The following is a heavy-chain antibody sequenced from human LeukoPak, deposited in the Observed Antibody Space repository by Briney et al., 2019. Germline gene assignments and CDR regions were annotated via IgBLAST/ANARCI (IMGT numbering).Heavy chain of an antibody. CDR2: ISAYNGNT. J-gene: IGHJ4*02. Sequence: GASVKVSCKASGYTFTSYGISWVPQAPGHGLEWMGWISAYNGNTNYAQKLQGRVTMTTDTSTSTAYMELRSLRSDDTAGYYCARADSNDFWSGYSYFDYWGQGTLVTVSS. CDR3: ARADSNDFWSGYSYFDY. V-gene: IGHV1-18*01. CDR1: GYTFTSYG. D-gene: IGHD3-3*01.